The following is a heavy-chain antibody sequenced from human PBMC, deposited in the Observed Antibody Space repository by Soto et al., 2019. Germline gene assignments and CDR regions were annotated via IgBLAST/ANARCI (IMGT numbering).Heavy chain of an antibody. J-gene: IGHJ4*02. CDR1: GGTFSSYA. V-gene: IGHV1-69*12. Sequence: QVQLVQSGAEVKKPGSSVKVSCKASGGTFSSYAISWVRQAPGQGLEWMGGIIPIFGTANYAQKFQGRVTITADESTRTAYMELSSLRSEDTAVYYCARGGGYCSGGSCYRSFDYWGQGTLVTVSS. CDR2: IIPIFGTA. D-gene: IGHD2-15*01. CDR3: ARGGGYCSGGSCYRSFDY.